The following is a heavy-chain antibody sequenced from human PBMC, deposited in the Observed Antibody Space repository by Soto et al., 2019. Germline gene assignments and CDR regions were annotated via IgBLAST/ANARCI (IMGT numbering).Heavy chain of an antibody. CDR1: SDSISSSYC. CDR2: ISSSGST. V-gene: IGHV4-4*02. J-gene: IGHJ6*03. CDR3: ARTRGLLTYYYYMDV. Sequence: QVQLQESGPGLVKPSGTLSLTCAVSSDSISSSYCWSWVRQSPGKGLEWIGEISSSGSTNYNPSLKSRVTISVDRSKSQFSLKLSSVTAADTAVYYCARTRGLLTYYYYMDVWGKGTTVTVSS. D-gene: IGHD4-17*01.